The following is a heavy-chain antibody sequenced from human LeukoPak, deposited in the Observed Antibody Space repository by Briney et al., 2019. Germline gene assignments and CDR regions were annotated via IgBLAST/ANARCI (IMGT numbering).Heavy chain of an antibody. CDR2: ISYDGSNK. J-gene: IGHJ6*02. CDR1: GFTFSSYA. Sequence: QPGGSLRLSCAASGFTFSSYAMHWVRQAPGKGLEWVAVISYDGSNKYYADSVKGRFTISRDNSKNTLYLQMNSLRAEDTAVYYXXXXXXXXXXGYQYVGDYYGMDVWGQGTTVTVSS. CDR3: XXXXXXXXXGYQYVGDYYGMDV. D-gene: IGHD3-22*01. V-gene: IGHV3-30-3*01.